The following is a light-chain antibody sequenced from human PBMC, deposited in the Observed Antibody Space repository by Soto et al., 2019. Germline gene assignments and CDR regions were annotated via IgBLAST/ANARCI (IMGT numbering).Light chain of an antibody. Sequence: EIVLTQSPGTLFLTQGESATLSCRASQSVSNYYLAWYQQKPGQAPRLLIHGASSRTTGIPDRFSGSGSGTDFTLTITGLEPEDFAVYYCQQFVGSPGYIFGRGTKLEIK. CDR1: QSVSNYY. V-gene: IGKV3-20*01. J-gene: IGKJ2*01. CDR2: GAS. CDR3: QQFVGSPGYI.